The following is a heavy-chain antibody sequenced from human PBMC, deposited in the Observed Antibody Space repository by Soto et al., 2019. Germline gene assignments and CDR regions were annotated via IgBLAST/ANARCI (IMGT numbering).Heavy chain of an antibody. J-gene: IGHJ3*02. V-gene: IGHV3-53*02. D-gene: IGHD4-17*01. CDR3: ARDMTTVTYDRAFDI. Sequence: EVQLVETGGGLIQPGGSLRLSCAASGFTVSSNYMSWVRQAPGKGLEWVSVIYSGGSTYYADSVKGRFTISRDNSKNTLYLQMNSLRAEDTAVYYCARDMTTVTYDRAFDIWGQGTMVTVSS. CDR1: GFTVSSNY. CDR2: IYSGGST.